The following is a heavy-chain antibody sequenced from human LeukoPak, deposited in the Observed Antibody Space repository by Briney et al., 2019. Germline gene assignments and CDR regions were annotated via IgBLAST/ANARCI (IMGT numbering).Heavy chain of an antibody. CDR3: ARGDPGAWLFDY. D-gene: IGHD3-22*01. CDR2: VSYDSKNK. CDR1: GFTFSSCA. V-gene: IGHV3-30*04. J-gene: IGHJ4*02. Sequence: GGSLRLSCAASGFTFSSCAMHWVRQAPGKGLEWVAVVSYDSKNKYYADSVKGRFTISRDNSKSTLYLQMNSLRAEDTAVYYCARGDPGAWLFDYWGQGTLVTVSS.